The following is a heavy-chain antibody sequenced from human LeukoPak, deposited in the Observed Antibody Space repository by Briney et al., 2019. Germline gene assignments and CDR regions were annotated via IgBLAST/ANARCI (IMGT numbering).Heavy chain of an antibody. V-gene: IGHV3-7*03. J-gene: IGHJ4*02. CDR3: SRGGGYPNLVFGY. D-gene: IGHD3-16*01. CDR2: INEDGSEK. Sequence: GCSLRLSCAASGFTFSTFWMSWVRQAPGKGLEWVANINEDGSEKYYVDSVKGPFTISRDNAKNSLYLQMNSLRADDTAVYYFSRGGGYPNLVFGYWGQGTLVTVSS. CDR1: GFTFSTFW.